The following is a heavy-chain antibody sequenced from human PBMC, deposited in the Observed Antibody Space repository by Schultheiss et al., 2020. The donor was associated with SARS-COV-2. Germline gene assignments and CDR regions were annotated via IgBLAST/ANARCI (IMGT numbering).Heavy chain of an antibody. V-gene: IGHV1-46*01. Sequence: ASVKVSCKASGYTFTSYYIHWVRQAPGQGLEWMGIINPSGGSTSYAQKFQGRVTMTRDTSTSTVYMELSSLRSEDTAVYYCARGCSSTSCYTGGGGDPWGQGTLVTVSS. J-gene: IGHJ5*02. CDR3: ARGCSSTSCYTGGGGDP. D-gene: IGHD2-2*02. CDR1: GYTFTSYY. CDR2: INPSGGST.